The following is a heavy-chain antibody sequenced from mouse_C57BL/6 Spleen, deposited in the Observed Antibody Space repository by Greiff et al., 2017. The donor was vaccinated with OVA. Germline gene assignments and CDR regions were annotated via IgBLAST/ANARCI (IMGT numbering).Heavy chain of an antibody. Sequence: VQLQQSGPELVKPGASVKISCKASGYTFTDYYMNWVKQSHGKSLEWIGDINPNNGGTSYNQKFKGKATLTVDKSSSTAYMELRSLTSEDSAVYDCARNIDSSGHGCFAYWGQGTTLTVSS. CDR1: GYTFTDYY. V-gene: IGHV1-26*01. D-gene: IGHD3-2*02. CDR2: INPNNGGT. CDR3: ARNIDSSGHGCFAY. J-gene: IGHJ2*01.